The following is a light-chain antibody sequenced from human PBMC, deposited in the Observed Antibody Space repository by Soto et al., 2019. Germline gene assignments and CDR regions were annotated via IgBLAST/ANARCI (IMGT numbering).Light chain of an antibody. V-gene: IGKV3-15*01. CDR3: QQYDTWPSIT. CDR1: QSVRTK. Sequence: EIVMTQSPATLSVSPGGGATLSCRASQSVRTKLAWYQQKAGQAPRLLIYGASTRATGVSDRFSGSGSGTEYTLTISSLQSEDFAVYYCQQYDTWPSITFGQGTRLEIK. CDR2: GAS. J-gene: IGKJ5*01.